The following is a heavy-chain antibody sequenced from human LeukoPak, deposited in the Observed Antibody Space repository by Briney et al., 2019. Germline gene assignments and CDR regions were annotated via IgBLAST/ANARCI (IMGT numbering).Heavy chain of an antibody. D-gene: IGHD2-15*01. V-gene: IGHV3-33*01. J-gene: IGHJ4*02. Sequence: PGVSLRLSCAASGFTFRSYGMHWVRQAPGKGLDWVAIIWYDGSNKYYADSVKGRFIISKDNSKNTLYLQMNSLRAEDTAVYYCATHHSTKGFDYWGQGTLVTVSS. CDR2: IWYDGSNK. CDR1: GFTFRSYG. CDR3: ATHHSTKGFDY.